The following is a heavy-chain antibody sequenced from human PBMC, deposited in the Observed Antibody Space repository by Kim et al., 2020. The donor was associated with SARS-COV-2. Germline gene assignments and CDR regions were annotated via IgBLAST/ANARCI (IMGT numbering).Heavy chain of an antibody. V-gene: IGHV4-4*06. CDR3: ARGSGYYNGYYYYGMDV. Sequence: LKSRVTMAVDTSKNQFSLKLSSVTAADTAVYYCARGSGYYNGYYYYGMDVWGQGTTVTVSS. J-gene: IGHJ6*02. D-gene: IGHD3-3*01.